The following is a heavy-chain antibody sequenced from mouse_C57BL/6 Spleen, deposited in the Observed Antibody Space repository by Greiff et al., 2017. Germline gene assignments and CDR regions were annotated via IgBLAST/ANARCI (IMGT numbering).Heavy chain of an antibody. CDR2: IYPRSGNT. D-gene: IGHD1-1*01. CDR1: GYTFTSYG. CDR3: AKGGITTVAPYYFDY. V-gene: IGHV1-81*01. Sequence: QVQLQQSGAELARPGASVKLSCKASGYTFTSYGISWVKQRTGQGLEWIGEIYPRSGNTYYNEKFKGKATLTADKSSSTAYMELRSLTSEDSAVYFCAKGGITTVAPYYFDYWGQGTTLTVSS. J-gene: IGHJ2*01.